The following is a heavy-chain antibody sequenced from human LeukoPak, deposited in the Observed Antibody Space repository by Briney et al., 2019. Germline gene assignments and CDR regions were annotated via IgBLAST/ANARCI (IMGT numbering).Heavy chain of an antibody. Sequence: GGSLGLSCAASGFTFSSYAMHWVRQAPGKGLEWVAVISYDGSNKYYADSVKGRFTISRDNSKNTLYLQMNSLRAEDTAVYYCARETAAGTYFDYWGQGTLVTVSS. CDR2: ISYDGSNK. CDR3: ARETAAGTYFDY. CDR1: GFTFSSYA. D-gene: IGHD6-13*01. V-gene: IGHV3-30-3*01. J-gene: IGHJ4*02.